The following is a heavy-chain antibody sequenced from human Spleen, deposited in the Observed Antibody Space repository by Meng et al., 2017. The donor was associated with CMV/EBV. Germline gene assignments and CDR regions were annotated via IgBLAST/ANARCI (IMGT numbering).Heavy chain of an antibody. CDR1: GYTFTSYD. CDR3: ARGYCSSTSCPRRAWFDP. J-gene: IGHJ5*02. Sequence: ASVKVSCKASGYTFTSYDINWVRQATGQGLEWMGWMHLNSGNTGYAQKFQGRVTITRNTSISTAYMELSSLRSEDTAVYYCARGYCSSTSCPRRAWFDPWGQGTLVTVSS. V-gene: IGHV1-8*03. CDR2: MHLNSGNT. D-gene: IGHD2-2*01.